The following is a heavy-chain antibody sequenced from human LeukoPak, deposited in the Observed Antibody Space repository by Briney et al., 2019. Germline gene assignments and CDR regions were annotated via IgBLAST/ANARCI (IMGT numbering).Heavy chain of an antibody. CDR1: GGSVTSYY. D-gene: IGHD3-9*01. CDR2: SYYSGST. V-gene: IGHV4-59*02. CDR3: AGGILTGYYYPDY. Sequence: SETLSLTCTVSGGSVTSYYWSWIRQPPGKGLEWIGYSYYSGSTKYSPSLKSRVTISLDTSKNQFSLRLSSVTAADTAVYYCAGGILTGYYYPDYWGQGTLVTVSS. J-gene: IGHJ4*02.